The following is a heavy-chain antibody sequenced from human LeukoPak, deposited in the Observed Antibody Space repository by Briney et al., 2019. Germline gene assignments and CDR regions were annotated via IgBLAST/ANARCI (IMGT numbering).Heavy chain of an antibody. CDR2: IYSSGST. CDR1: GGSISSYY. J-gene: IGHJ4*02. CDR3: ARTLVAATDYFDY. V-gene: IGHV4-59*01. Sequence: PSETLSLTCTVSGGSISSYYWSWIRQPPGKGLKWIGYIYSSGSTNYNPSLKSRVTISVDTSKNHFSLKLSSVTAADTAVYYCARTLVAATDYFDYWGQGALVTVSS. D-gene: IGHD6-19*01.